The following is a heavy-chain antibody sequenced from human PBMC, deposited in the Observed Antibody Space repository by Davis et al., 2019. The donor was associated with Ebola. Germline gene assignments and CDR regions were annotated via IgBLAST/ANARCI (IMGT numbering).Heavy chain of an antibody. J-gene: IGHJ4*02. Sequence: AASVKVSCKASGYTFTSYYIHWVRQAPGQGLEWMGIINPSGGSTSNAQKFQGRVTMTRDTSTSTVYMELSSLRSEDTAVYYCARDRYSVGVTNYPGYWGQGTLVTVSS. CDR3: ARDRYSVGVTNYPGY. D-gene: IGHD1-26*01. CDR1: GYTFTSYY. CDR2: INPSGGST. V-gene: IGHV1-46*01.